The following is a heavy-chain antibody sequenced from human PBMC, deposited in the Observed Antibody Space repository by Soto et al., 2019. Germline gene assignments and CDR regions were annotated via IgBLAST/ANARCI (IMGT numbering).Heavy chain of an antibody. Sequence: QVQLAQSGAEVKKPGSSVRVSCQTSRGTFNTSPISWMRQAPGQGLEWLGDILPVFGMVNYAQQFQDRLHLTAEESTTSGCMEVSRLTPEDTAVYLCATPHLRGRHHDFRSPPTASLYHYGLGVWGQGTTVIVSS. CDR3: ATPHLRGRHHDFRSPPTASLYHYGLGV. V-gene: IGHV1-69*01. D-gene: IGHD3-3*01. CDR1: RGTFNTSP. CDR2: ILPVFGMV. J-gene: IGHJ6*02.